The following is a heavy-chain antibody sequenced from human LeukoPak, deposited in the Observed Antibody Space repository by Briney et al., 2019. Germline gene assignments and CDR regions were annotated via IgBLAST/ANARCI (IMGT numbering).Heavy chain of an antibody. V-gene: IGHV1-2*02. J-gene: IGHJ5*02. D-gene: IGHD4-17*01. Sequence: ASVKVSCKASGYTFTGYYMHWVRQAPGQGLEWMGWINPNSGGTNYAQKFQGRVTMTRDTSISTAYMELSSLRSEDTAVYYCARTGGNDYGDHEGWFDPWGQGTLVTVSS. CDR1: GYTFTGYY. CDR2: INPNSGGT. CDR3: ARTGGNDYGDHEGWFDP.